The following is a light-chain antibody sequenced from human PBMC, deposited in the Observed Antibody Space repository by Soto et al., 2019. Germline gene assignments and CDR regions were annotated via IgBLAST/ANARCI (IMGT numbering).Light chain of an antibody. V-gene: IGKV3-11*01. CDR2: DAS. CDR3: QHRSNWPGT. J-gene: IGKJ1*01. Sequence: EIVLTQSPATLSLSPGERATLSCRASQSVSSYLAWYQQKPGQAPRLLIYDASNRATGIPARFSGSGSGTDFTLTISSPVPEDCAVYYCQHRSNWPGTFGQGTKVEIK. CDR1: QSVSSY.